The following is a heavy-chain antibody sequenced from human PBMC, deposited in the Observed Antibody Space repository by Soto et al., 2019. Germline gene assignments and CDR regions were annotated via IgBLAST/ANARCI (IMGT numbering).Heavy chain of an antibody. V-gene: IGHV3-23*01. D-gene: IGHD2-21*02. J-gene: IGHJ4*02. Sequence: GGSLRLSCAASGFTFSSYAMSWVCQAPGKGLEWVSAISGSGGSTYYADSVKGRFTISRDNSKNTLYLQMNSLRAEDTAVYYCANGGNSGTYYFDYWGQGTLVTVSS. CDR1: GFTFSSYA. CDR2: ISGSGGST. CDR3: ANGGNSGTYYFDY.